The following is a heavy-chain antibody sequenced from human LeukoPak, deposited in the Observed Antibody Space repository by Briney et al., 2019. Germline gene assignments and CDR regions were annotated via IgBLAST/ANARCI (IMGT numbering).Heavy chain of an antibody. CDR3: AKLLMPNDYGDP. V-gene: IGHV3-13*04. Sequence: GGSLRLSCAASGFTFSSYDMHWVRQPTGKGLEWVSVIGTAGDTYYPGSVKGRFIISRDNSKNTLYLQMNSLRAEDTAVYYCAKLLMPNDYGDPWGQGTLVTVSS. J-gene: IGHJ5*02. CDR1: GFTFSSYD. CDR2: IGTAGDT. D-gene: IGHD4-17*01.